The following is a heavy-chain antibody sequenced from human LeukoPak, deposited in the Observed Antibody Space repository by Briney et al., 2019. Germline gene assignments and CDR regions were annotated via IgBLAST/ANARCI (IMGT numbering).Heavy chain of an antibody. V-gene: IGHV3-7*01. Sequence: GGSLRLSCATSGFTVSGNYMSWVRQAPGKGLEWLANIKQDGSEKYYVDSVKGRFTISRDNAKNSLYLQMNSLRAEDTAIYYCARDRSGYVYSYEDYWGQGTLVTVSS. J-gene: IGHJ4*02. CDR3: ARDRSGYVYSYEDY. CDR2: IKQDGSEK. CDR1: GFTVSGNY. D-gene: IGHD5-24*01.